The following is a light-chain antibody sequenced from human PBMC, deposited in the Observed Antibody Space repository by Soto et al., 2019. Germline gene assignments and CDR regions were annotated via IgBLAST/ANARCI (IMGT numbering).Light chain of an antibody. CDR2: SYN. CDR3: AAWDDRLSGYV. V-gene: IGLV1-44*01. J-gene: IGLJ1*01. Sequence: QSVLTQPPSASGTPGQRVTISCSGSSSNIGSNTVNWYQQLPGTAPKLLIYSYNQRPSGVPDRFSDSKSGTSASLAISGLQSGDEADYYCAAWDDRLSGYVFGTGTKLTVL. CDR1: SSNIGSNT.